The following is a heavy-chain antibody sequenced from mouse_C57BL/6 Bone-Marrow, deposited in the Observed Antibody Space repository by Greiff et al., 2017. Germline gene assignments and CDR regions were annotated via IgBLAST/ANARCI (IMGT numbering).Heavy chain of an antibody. CDR1: GYTFTSYW. V-gene: IGHV1-64*01. Sequence: QVQLQQPGAELVKPGASVKLSCKASGYTFTSYWMHWVKQRPGQGLEWIGMIHPNSGSTNYNEKFKSKVTLTVDKSSSTAYMQLSSLTSADSAVYYCAWGATTVVAPPWFAYWGQGTLVTVSA. CDR3: AWGATTVVAPPWFAY. CDR2: IHPNSGST. D-gene: IGHD1-1*01. J-gene: IGHJ3*01.